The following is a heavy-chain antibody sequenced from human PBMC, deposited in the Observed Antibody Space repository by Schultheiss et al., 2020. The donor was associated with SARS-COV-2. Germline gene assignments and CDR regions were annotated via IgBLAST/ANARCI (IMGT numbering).Heavy chain of an antibody. Sequence: SETLSLTCTVSGGSISSSSYYWGWIRQPPGKGLEWIGYIYYSGSTNYNPSLKSRVTISVDTSKNQFSLKLSSVTAADTAVYYCARGMKRWLHLKGAINWFDPWGQGTLVTVSS. J-gene: IGHJ5*02. CDR3: ARGMKRWLHLKGAINWFDP. CDR2: IYYSGST. CDR1: GGSISSSSYY. D-gene: IGHD5-24*01. V-gene: IGHV4-61*05.